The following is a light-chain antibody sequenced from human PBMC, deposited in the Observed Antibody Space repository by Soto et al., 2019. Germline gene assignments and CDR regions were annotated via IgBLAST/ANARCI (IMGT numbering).Light chain of an antibody. Sequence: DIQMTQSPSTLSASVGDRVTITCRASQSISNWLAWHQQKPGKAPKLLIYKASSLKSGVPSRFSGSGSGTEFTLTISSLQPDDFATYYCQQYNSPLTFGGGTKVEIK. CDR3: QQYNSPLT. CDR2: KAS. CDR1: QSISNW. J-gene: IGKJ4*01. V-gene: IGKV1-5*03.